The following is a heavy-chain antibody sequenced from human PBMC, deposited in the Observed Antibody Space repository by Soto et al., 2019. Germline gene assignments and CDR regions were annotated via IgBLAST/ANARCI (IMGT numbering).Heavy chain of an antibody. CDR2: INPSGGST. V-gene: IGHV1-46*01. Sequence: ASVKVSCKASGYTFTSYYMHWVRQAPGQGLEWMGIINPSGGSTSLAQKFQGRVTMTRDTSTSTVYMELSILRSEDAAVYYCERDYLSSKLSLSYFDFWGQGTLVTVSS. CDR1: GYTFTSYY. J-gene: IGHJ4*02. D-gene: IGHD2-2*01. CDR3: ERDYLSSKLSLSYFDF.